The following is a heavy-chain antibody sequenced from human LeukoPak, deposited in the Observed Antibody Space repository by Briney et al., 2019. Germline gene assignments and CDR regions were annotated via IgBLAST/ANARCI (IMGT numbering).Heavy chain of an antibody. CDR1: RFTFVTSS. CDR2: ITDSGGNT. CDR3: ARERSTGFDD. V-gene: IGHV3-23*01. Sequence: GGSLRLSCAASRFTFVTSSMSWVRQAPGKGLEWVSSITDSGGNTFYADSVRGRFTVSRDNSKNTLYLQMTSLRAEDTAIYYCARERSTGFDDWGQGSLVTVSS. D-gene: IGHD7-27*01. J-gene: IGHJ4*02.